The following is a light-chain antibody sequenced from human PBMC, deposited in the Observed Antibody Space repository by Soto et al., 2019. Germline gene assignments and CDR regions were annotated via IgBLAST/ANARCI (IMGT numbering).Light chain of an antibody. CDR1: QSLLHSNGYYY. CDR3: MQALQTGT. V-gene: IGKV2-28*01. CDR2: LGS. Sequence: DIVMTQSPLSLPVTPGEPASISCRSSQSLLHSNGYYYLDWYLQKPGQSPQLLIYLGSNRASGVPDRFSGSGSGTDFTLKISRVEAEDVGVYYRMQALQTGTFGQGTKVEIK. J-gene: IGKJ1*01.